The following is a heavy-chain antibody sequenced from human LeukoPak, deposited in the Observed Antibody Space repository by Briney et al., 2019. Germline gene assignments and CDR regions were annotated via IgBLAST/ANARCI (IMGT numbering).Heavy chain of an antibody. Sequence: PETLSLTCIVSGGSISIYYWSWIRQHAGKGLEWIGRIYTRGSTNYNPSLKNRVTMSVDTSKNQFSLKLSSVTAADTAVYYCARVSSAYYGSGSYIYYYYYMDVWGKGTTVTVSS. CDR2: IYTRGST. CDR1: GGSISIYY. V-gene: IGHV4-4*07. D-gene: IGHD3-10*01. J-gene: IGHJ6*03. CDR3: ARVSSAYYGSGSYIYYYYYMDV.